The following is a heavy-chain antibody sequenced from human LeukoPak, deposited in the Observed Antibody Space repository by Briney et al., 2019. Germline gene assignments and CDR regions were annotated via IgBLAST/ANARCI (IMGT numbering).Heavy chain of an antibody. V-gene: IGHV3-23*01. CDR2: ISGSGGSA. D-gene: IGHD3-10*01. J-gene: IGHJ4*02. CDR3: AKDARVRGVITLDY. Sequence: GASLRLSCAASGYTFSSHAMSWVRQAPGEGLEWVSAISGSGGSAYYAGSVKGRFPISRNNSKNTLYLQINSLRAEDTAVYYGAKDARVRGVITLDYWGQGTLVTVSS. CDR1: GYTFSSHA.